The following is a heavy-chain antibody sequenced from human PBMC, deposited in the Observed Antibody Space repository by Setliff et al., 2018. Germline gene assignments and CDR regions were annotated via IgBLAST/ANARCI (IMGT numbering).Heavy chain of an antibody. CDR3: ARFRRGVALGWFDP. V-gene: IGHV4-38-2*01. CDR1: GYSISSGYY. Sequence: ASETLSLTCAVSGYSISSGYYWGWIRQPPGKGLEWIGSIYHSGSTYYNPSLKSRVTISVDTSKNQFSLKLSSVTAADTAVYYCARFRRGVALGWFDPWGQGTLVTVSS. D-gene: IGHD3-10*01. CDR2: IYHSGST. J-gene: IGHJ5*02.